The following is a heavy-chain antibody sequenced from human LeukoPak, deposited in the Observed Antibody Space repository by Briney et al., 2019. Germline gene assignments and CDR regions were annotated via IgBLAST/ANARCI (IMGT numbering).Heavy chain of an antibody. D-gene: IGHD6-13*01. CDR3: ARLHSSSRSYYYYGMDV. J-gene: IGHJ6*02. CDR2: ISHSGST. V-gene: IGHV4-34*01. Sequence: PSETVSLTCAVYGGSFSGYYWSWLGQPPGKGLEWVGEISHSGSTNSTPSPKSRVPISVDTSKTQFSLKLSSVTAADTAVYYCARLHSSSRSYYYYGMDVWGQGTTVTVSS. CDR1: GGSFSGYY.